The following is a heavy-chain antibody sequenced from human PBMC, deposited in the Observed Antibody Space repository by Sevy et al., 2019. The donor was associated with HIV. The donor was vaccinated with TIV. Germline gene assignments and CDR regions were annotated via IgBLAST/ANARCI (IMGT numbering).Heavy chain of an antibody. V-gene: IGHV3-15*01. J-gene: IGHJ4*02. CDR1: GFTFTDAW. Sequence: GGSLRLSCAASGFTFTDAWMTWVRQAPGKGLEWIGRIKSKAGGETTDYAATGKGRFTIYRDDSITPLYLQMNGLKTEDTAVYYCTWTGTMGKIDYWGQGTLVTVSS. D-gene: IGHD3-3*01. CDR3: TWTGTMGKIDY. CDR2: IKSKAGGETT.